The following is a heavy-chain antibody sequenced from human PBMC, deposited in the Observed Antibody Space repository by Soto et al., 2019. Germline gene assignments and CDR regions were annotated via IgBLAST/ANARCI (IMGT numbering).Heavy chain of an antibody. J-gene: IGHJ4*02. Sequence: VKVSCKASGYTFTSYGISWVRQAPGQGLEWMGWISAYNGNTKYAQNLQGRVTMTTDTSTSTAYMELRSLRSDDTAVYYCARDAAIGMNDYWGQGTLVTVSS. CDR3: ARDAAIGMNDY. CDR1: GYTFTSYG. V-gene: IGHV1-18*01. CDR2: ISAYNGNT. D-gene: IGHD1-20*01.